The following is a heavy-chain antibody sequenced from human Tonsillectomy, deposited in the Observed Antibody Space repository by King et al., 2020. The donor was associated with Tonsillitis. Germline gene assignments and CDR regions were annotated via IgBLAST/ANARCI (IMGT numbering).Heavy chain of an antibody. CDR3: ARHGTTVTTRFDC. J-gene: IGHJ4*02. D-gene: IGHD4-17*01. CDR2: IYYSGST. V-gene: IGHV4-39*01. CDR1: GGYISSRSSY. Sequence: QLQESGPGLVKPSETLSLTCTVSGGYISSRSSYWGWIRQPPGKGLEWIGSIYYSGSTYYNPSLESRVTISVDTAKNQFSLKLSSLTASDTAIYYCARHGTTVTTRFDCWGQGSLVTVSS.